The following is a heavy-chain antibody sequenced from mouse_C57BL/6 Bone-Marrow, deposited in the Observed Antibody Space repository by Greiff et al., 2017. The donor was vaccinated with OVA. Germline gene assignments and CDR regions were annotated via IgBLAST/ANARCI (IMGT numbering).Heavy chain of an antibody. V-gene: IGHV1-4*01. Sequence: VQLQQSGAELARPGASVKMSCKASGYTFTSYTMHWVKQRPGQGLEWIGYINPSSGYTKYNQKFKDKATLTADKSSSTAYMQLSSLTSEDSAVYYCASSGIWLRRTRYYFDYWGQGTTLTVSS. D-gene: IGHD2-2*01. CDR3: ASSGIWLRRTRYYFDY. CDR1: GYTFTSYT. J-gene: IGHJ2*01. CDR2: INPSSGYT.